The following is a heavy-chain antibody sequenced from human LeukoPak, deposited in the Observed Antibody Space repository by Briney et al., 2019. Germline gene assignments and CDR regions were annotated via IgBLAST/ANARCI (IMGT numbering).Heavy chain of an antibody. J-gene: IGHJ3*02. D-gene: IGHD6-25*01. Sequence: SETLSLTCTISGDSIINYYWTWIRQPAGKGLEWIGRIYSSGVTNYNPSLKSRVTFSVDTSKNHLSLEMNSVTAADTAVYYCARGPGSATAEAFDIWGQGTMVTVSS. V-gene: IGHV4-4*07. CDR2: IYSSGVT. CDR1: GDSIINYY. CDR3: ARGPGSATAEAFDI.